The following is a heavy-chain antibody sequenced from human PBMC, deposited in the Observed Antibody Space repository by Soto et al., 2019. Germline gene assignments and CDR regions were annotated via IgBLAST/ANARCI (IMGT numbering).Heavy chain of an antibody. CDR1: GFTFSYYW. CDR2: IHSDGSST. V-gene: IGHV3-74*01. Sequence: EVQLVESGGGLVRPGGSLRLSCAASGFTFSYYWMHWVRQAPGKGLVWVSRIHSDGSSTTYADFVKGRFIISRDNARNTVDLQMNSVRVEDTAVYYSARGDRGAFDLWGQGTVGTGSS. J-gene: IGHJ3*01. CDR3: ARGDRGAFDL.